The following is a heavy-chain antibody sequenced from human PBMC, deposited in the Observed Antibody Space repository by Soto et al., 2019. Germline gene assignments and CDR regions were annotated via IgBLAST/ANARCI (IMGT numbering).Heavy chain of an antibody. Sequence: VASVKVSCKASGYTFTSYGISWVRQAPGQGLEWMGGIIPIFGTANYAQKFQGRVTITADESTSTAYMELSSLRSEDTAVYYCARQASGVGSSNFDYWGQGTLVTVSS. V-gene: IGHV1-69*13. J-gene: IGHJ4*02. CDR2: IIPIFGTA. D-gene: IGHD3-10*01. CDR3: ARQASGVGSSNFDY. CDR1: GYTFTSYG.